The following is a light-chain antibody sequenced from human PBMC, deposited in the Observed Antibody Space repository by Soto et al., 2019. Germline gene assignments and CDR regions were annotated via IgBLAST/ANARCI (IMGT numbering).Light chain of an antibody. Sequence: EIVLTQFPATLSLSPGDRATLSCRASQSIGRYLAWYQQKPGQAPRLLIYDASNRATGIPARFSGSGSGTDFTLTINSLEPEDFAVYFYQHRSNSPPMWTFGQGTKVEIK. V-gene: IGKV3-11*01. CDR2: DAS. CDR1: QSIGRY. J-gene: IGKJ1*01. CDR3: QHRSNSPPMWT.